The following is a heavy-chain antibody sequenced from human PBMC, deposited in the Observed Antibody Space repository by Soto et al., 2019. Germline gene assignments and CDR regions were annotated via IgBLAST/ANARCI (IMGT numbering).Heavy chain of an antibody. V-gene: IGHV4-39*07. CDR3: ARGGRYSSGWYVPRTDY. D-gene: IGHD6-19*01. J-gene: IGHJ4*02. CDR1: GGSISSSSYY. Sequence: PSETLSLTCTVSGGSISSSSYYWGWIRQPQGKGMEWIGEINHSGSTNYNPSLKSRVTISVDTSKNQFSLKLSSVTAADTAVYCCARGGRYSSGWYVPRTDYWGQGTLVTVS. CDR2: INHSGST.